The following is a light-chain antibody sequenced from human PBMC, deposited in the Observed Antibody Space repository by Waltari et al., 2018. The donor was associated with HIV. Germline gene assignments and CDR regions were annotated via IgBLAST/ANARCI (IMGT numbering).Light chain of an antibody. CDR3: AAWDDTLTVV. CDR2: RNN. Sequence: QSVLTQPPSASGTPGQSVTISCSGTSSNIGTNYVYWYQQFPGTAPKLLISRNNKRPSGVPYRFSGSKSGTSASLAISGLRSDDEADYYCAAWDDTLTVVFGGGTKLTVL. V-gene: IGLV1-47*01. J-gene: IGLJ2*01. CDR1: SSNIGTNY.